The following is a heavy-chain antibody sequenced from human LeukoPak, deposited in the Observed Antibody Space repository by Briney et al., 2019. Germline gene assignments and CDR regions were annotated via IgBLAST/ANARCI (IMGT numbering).Heavy chain of an antibody. CDR1: GFTFSSYW. Sequence: PGGSLRLSCAASGFTFSSYWMSWVRQAPGKGLEWVANIKQDGSEKYYVDSVKGRFTISRDNAKNSLYLQMNSLRAEDTAVYYCRLSGRIAVVANNIDYWGQGTLVTVSS. CDR2: IKQDGSEK. V-gene: IGHV3-7*01. J-gene: IGHJ4*02. D-gene: IGHD6-19*01. CDR3: RLSGRIAVVANNIDY.